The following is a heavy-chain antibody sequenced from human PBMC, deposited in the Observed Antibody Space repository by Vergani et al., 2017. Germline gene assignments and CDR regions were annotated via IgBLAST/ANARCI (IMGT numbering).Heavy chain of an antibody. CDR3: AKAGALYCGGDCYYDAFDI. CDR1: GFTFSDYE. V-gene: IGHV3-48*03. D-gene: IGHD2-21*02. CDR2: ISSSGGII. J-gene: IGHJ3*02. Sequence: EAQLAESGGGLVQPGGSLRLSCAASGFTFSDYEMNWVRQAPGKGLEWVSFISSSGGIIYYADSVRGRFTISRDNAKNSLYLQMNSLRAEDTAVYYCAKAGALYCGGDCYYDAFDIWGQGTMVTVSS.